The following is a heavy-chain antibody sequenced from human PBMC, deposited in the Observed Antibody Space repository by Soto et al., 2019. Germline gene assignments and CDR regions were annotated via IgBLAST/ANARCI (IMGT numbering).Heavy chain of an antibody. CDR3: ATAVRFLEWLLYRSYAFDI. CDR2: FDPEDGET. J-gene: IGHJ3*02. V-gene: IGHV1-24*01. CDR1: GYTLTELS. D-gene: IGHD3-3*01. Sequence: GASVKVSCKVSGYTLTELSMHWVRQAPGKGLEWMGRFDPEDGETIYAQKFQGRVTMTEDTSTDTAYMELSSLRSEDTAVYYCATAVRFLEWLLYRSYAFDIWGQGTMVTVSS.